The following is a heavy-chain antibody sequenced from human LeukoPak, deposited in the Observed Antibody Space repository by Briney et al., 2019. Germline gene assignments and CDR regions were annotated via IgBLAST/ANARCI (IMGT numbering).Heavy chain of an antibody. J-gene: IGHJ4*02. CDR1: GLSFSSCG. CDR3: AKMTGVVGVFGGAFDG. D-gene: IGHD3-16*01. Sequence: RGSLTLSCAVSGLSFSSCGMHWVRHTHGKGLEWVAFIGYDGSNEDYADSVKGRFTASRDKSKNTLYLQMNSLRAEYTAVYYCAKMTGVVGVFGGAFDGWGQGTLVTVSA. V-gene: IGHV3-30*02. CDR2: IGYDGSNE.